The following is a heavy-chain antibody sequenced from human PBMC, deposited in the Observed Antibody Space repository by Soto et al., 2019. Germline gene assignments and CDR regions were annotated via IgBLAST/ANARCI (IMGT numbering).Heavy chain of an antibody. Sequence: QVQLQESGPGLVKPSQTLSLTCTVSGDSISSGGYYWSWIRQHPGKGLEWIGYIYYSGSTYYNPSLKSRVTXXVXTFXNQFPLKLSSVTAADTAVYYCARELGGGADNWFDPWGQGTLVTVSS. CDR3: ARELGGGADNWFDP. CDR2: IYYSGST. CDR1: GDSISSGGYY. D-gene: IGHD2-21*01. J-gene: IGHJ5*02. V-gene: IGHV4-31*03.